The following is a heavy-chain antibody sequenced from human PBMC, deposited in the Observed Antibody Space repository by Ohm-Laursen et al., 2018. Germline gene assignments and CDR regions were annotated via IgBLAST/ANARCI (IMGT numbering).Heavy chain of an antibody. D-gene: IGHD1-1*01. CDR3: ARSELVETATGNFQS. V-gene: IGHV4-59*01. Sequence: SETLSLTCTVSGGSISNYYWSWIRQAPERGLEWIGYIYNGGRTKYSPSLESRVTISVDTSKNQFSLKLNSVTAADTAVYYCARSELVETATGNFQSWGQGTLVTVSS. CDR2: IYNGGRT. J-gene: IGHJ1*01. CDR1: GGSISNYY.